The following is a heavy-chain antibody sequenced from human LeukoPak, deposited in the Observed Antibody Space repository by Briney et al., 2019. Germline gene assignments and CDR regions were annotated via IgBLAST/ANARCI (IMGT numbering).Heavy chain of an antibody. CDR3: AKDLSGGSQYYFDY. V-gene: IGHV3-33*06. D-gene: IGHD2-15*01. CDR2: IWYDGSNK. Sequence: GGSLRLSCAASGFTFSSYGMHWVRQAPGKGLEWVAVIWYDGSNKYYADSVKGRFTISRDNSKNTLYLQMDSLRAEDTAVYYCAKDLSGGSQYYFDYWGQGTLVTVSS. J-gene: IGHJ4*02. CDR1: GFTFSSYG.